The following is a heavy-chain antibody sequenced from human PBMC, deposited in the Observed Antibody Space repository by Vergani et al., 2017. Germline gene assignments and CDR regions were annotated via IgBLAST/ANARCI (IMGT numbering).Heavy chain of an antibody. V-gene: IGHV3-74*01. J-gene: IGHJ6*03. CDR3: AKDPRLKEDYYYYYMDV. CDR1: GFSFSGYW. CDR2: IKSDGSIT. Sequence: EVQLVESGGGLIHPGGSLRLSCEGSGFSFSGYWMHWVRQSPEKGLVWVSRIKSDGSITNYADSVKGRFTISRDNSKNTLYLYMNSLRADDTAVYYCAKDPRLKEDYYYYYMDVGGKGTTVTVSS.